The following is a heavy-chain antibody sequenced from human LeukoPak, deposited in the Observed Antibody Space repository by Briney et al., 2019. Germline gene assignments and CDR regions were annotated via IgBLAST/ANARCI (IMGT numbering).Heavy chain of an antibody. J-gene: IGHJ5*02. CDR3: ARRSLREAYNRFDP. V-gene: IGHV4-39*01. CDR1: GGSVTTSSYY. Sequence: SETLSLTCTVSGGSVTTSSYYWGWIRQPPGKGLEWIGSMSHSGSAFYNPSLKSRVSISVDTSKNQFSLRVTSVTAADTALYYCARRSLREAYNRFDPWGQGTLVNVSS. CDR2: MSHSGSA. D-gene: IGHD3-10*01.